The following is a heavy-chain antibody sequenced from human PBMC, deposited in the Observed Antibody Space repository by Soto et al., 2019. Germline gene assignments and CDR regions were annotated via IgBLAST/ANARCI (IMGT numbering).Heavy chain of an antibody. CDR2: INAGNGNT. CDR3: ARGSGYYDAFDI. J-gene: IGHJ3*02. CDR1: GYTFTSYA. D-gene: IGHD3-22*01. V-gene: IGHV1-3*01. Sequence: ASVKVSCKASGYTFTSYAIHWVRQAPGQRLEWMGWINAGNGNTKYSQKFQGRVTITRDTSASTAYMELSSLRSEDTAVYYCARGSGYYDAFDIWGQGTMVTVSS.